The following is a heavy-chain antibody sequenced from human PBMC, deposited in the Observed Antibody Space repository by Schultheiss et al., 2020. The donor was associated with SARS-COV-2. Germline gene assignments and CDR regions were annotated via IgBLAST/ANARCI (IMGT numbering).Heavy chain of an antibody. D-gene: IGHD2-2*01. CDR3: ASTPRCSSTSCYPLGY. CDR1: GFTFSDYY. CDR2: ISSSSSYI. V-gene: IGHV3-11*03. Sequence: GGSLRLSCAASGFTFSDYYISWIRQAPGKGLEWVSSISSSSSYIYYADSVKGRFTVSRDNSKNTLYLQMDSLRADDTAVYYCASTPRCSSTSCYPLGYWGQGTLVTVSS. J-gene: IGHJ4*02.